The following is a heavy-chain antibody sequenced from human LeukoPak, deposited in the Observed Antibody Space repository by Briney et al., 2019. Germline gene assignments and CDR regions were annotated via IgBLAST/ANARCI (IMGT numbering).Heavy chain of an antibody. CDR1: GYTFTGYY. CDR2: INPNSGGT. D-gene: IGHD5-12*01. V-gene: IGHV1-2*02. J-gene: IGHJ6*02. Sequence: ASVKVSCKASGYTFTGYYMHWVRQAPGQGLEWMGWINPNSGGTNYAQKFQGRVTMTRDTSISTACMELSRLRSDDTAVYYCARVRVARGYYYGMDVWGQGTTVTVSS. CDR3: ARVRVARGYYYGMDV.